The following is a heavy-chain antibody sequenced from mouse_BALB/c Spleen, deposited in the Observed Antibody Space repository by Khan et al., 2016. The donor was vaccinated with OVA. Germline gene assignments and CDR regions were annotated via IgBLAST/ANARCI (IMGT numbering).Heavy chain of an antibody. V-gene: IGHV3-8*02. CDR1: GDSITSGY. CDR3: AGTSYYGNYYFDY. Sequence: EVQLQESGPSLVKPSQTLSLTCSVTGDSITSGYWNWIRKFPGNKLEYMGYINCSGHTYYIPSLKSRISITRDTSKNQHFLQLNSVTTEDSATYYCAGTSYYGNYYFDYWGQGTTLTVSS. J-gene: IGHJ2*01. CDR2: INCSGHT. D-gene: IGHD2-10*01.